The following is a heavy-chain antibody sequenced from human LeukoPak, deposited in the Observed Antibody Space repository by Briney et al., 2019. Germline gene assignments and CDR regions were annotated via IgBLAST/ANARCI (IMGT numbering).Heavy chain of an antibody. CDR3: VKGIYSDNSAYFDS. Sequence: GGSLRLSCAASGFTFNNHAMVWVRQGPGKRPEWVSGITGSGDGTYYTDSVKGRFAISRDNSKSTLYLQMNSLRAEDSALYYCVKGIYSDNSAYFDSWGQGTLVTVSS. CDR2: ITGSGDGT. CDR1: GFTFNNHA. V-gene: IGHV3-23*01. D-gene: IGHD3-22*01. J-gene: IGHJ4*02.